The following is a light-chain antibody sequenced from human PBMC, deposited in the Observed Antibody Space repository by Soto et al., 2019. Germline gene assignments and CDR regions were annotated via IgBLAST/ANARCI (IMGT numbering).Light chain of an antibody. CDR1: SNDVGGYNL. CDR3: CSHVGGSSPQWV. Sequence: VLTQPASVSGSPGQSITISCTGTSNDVGGYNLVSWFQQHPGKAPKLMISEVNKRPSGVSNRFSGSKSANTASLTISGLQAEDEADYYCCSHVGGSSPQWVFGGGTKLTVL. V-gene: IGLV2-23*02. CDR2: EVN. J-gene: IGLJ3*02.